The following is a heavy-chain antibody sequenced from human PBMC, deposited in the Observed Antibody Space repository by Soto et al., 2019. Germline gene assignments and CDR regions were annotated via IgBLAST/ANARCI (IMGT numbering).Heavy chain of an antibody. D-gene: IGHD2-15*01. J-gene: IGHJ6*02. CDR3: AKDPRVAATIWWGANYYYGMDV. CDR2: ISYDGSNK. CDR1: GFTFSSYG. V-gene: IGHV3-30*18. Sequence: GGPLRLSWAASGFTFSSYGMRWVRQAPGKGLEWVSVISYDGSNKYYADSVKGRFTISRDNSKNTLYLQMNSLRAEDTAVYYCAKDPRVAATIWWGANYYYGMDVWGQGTTVTVSS.